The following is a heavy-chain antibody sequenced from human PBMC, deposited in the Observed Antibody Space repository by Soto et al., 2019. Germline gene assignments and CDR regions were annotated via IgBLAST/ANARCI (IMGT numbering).Heavy chain of an antibody. V-gene: IGHV3-23*01. Sequence: EVQLLESGGNLVQPGGSLRLSCAASGFSFSTYALTWVRQVPGKGLEWVSGISASGATTYYADSVKGRFTISGDNSKNTVYLHMTSLRAEDTALYYCAKWTDTVVEAALDGGAFDIWGQGTTVTVSS. CDR3: AKWTDTVVEAALDGGAFDI. CDR1: GFSFSTYA. J-gene: IGHJ3*02. D-gene: IGHD2-2*01. CDR2: ISASGATT.